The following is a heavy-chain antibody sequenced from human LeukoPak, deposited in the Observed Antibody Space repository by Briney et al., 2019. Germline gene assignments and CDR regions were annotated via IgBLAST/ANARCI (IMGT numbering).Heavy chain of an antibody. Sequence: SETLSLTCTVSGVSINSHYWSWIRQPPGKGLEWIGFIYDSGSANYNASLESRVTMTLDTCKNQFSLKLNSLTAADTAVYYCARVLQNYYHLDVWGKGTTVTVSS. CDR1: GVSINSHY. V-gene: IGHV4-59*11. CDR2: IYDSGSA. J-gene: IGHJ6*03. CDR3: ARVLQNYYHLDV. D-gene: IGHD3-3*01.